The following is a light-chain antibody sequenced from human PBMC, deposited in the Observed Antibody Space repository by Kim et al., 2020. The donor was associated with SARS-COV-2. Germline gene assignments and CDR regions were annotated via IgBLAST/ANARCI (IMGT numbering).Light chain of an antibody. CDR1: SSNIGSNP. CDR2: TNN. V-gene: IGLV1-44*01. J-gene: IGLJ2*01. CDR3: AAWDDSLNGVV. Sequence: QSVLTQPPSASGTPGQRVTISCSGSSSNIGSNPVNWYQQFPGTAPKLLIYTNNQWPSGVPDRFSGSKSGTSASLAISGLQSEDEADYYCAAWDDSLNGVVFGGWTQLTVL.